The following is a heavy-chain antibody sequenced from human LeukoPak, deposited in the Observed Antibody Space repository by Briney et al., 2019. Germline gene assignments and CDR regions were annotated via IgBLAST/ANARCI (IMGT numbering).Heavy chain of an antibody. CDR2: IYWNDDK. V-gene: IGHV2-5*01. D-gene: IGHD3-10*01. CDR3: AHSRITMVRGVIILPRFDY. Sequence: SGPTLVNPTQTLTLTCTFSGFSLSTSGVGVGWIRQPPGKALEWLALIYWNDDKRYSPSLKSRLTITKDTSKNQVVLTMTNMDPVGTATYYCAHSRITMVRGVIILPRFDYWGQGTLVTVSS. J-gene: IGHJ4*02. CDR1: GFSLSTSGVG.